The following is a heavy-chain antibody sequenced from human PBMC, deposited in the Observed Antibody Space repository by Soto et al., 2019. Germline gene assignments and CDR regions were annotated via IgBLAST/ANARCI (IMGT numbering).Heavy chain of an antibody. J-gene: IGHJ6*02. V-gene: IGHV3-9*01. Sequence: GGSLRLSCAASRLTFDDYAMKWVRQVPGRGLEWVSGLTWNSVIKAYADSVKGRFTIPRDTAKKSLYLQMNSLRAEDTAFHYCARDSSSTIFGVVIDYYYGMDVWGQGTTVTVSS. CDR3: ARDSSSTIFGVVIDYYYGMDV. CDR2: LTWNSVIK. CDR1: RLTFDDYA. D-gene: IGHD3-3*01.